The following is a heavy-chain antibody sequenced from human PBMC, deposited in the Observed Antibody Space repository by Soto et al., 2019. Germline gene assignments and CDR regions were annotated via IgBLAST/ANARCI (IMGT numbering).Heavy chain of an antibody. D-gene: IGHD2-2*01. Sequence: SVKVSCKASEFTFTTYAVQWVRQTRGQRLEWIGWIVAGSGDTDYAQKFQERVTITRDMSTSTVYMELSSLRSEDTAVYYCAATPSESSTRTYYYYYNGMDVWGQGTTVTVSS. CDR3: AATPSESSTRTYYYYYNGMDV. CDR1: EFTFTTYA. V-gene: IGHV1-58*01. J-gene: IGHJ6*02. CDR2: IVAGSGDT.